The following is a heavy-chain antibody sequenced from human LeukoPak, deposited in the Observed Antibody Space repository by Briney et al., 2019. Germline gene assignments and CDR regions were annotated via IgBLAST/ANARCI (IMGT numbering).Heavy chain of an antibody. CDR3: ARVNSGSYLPYYYYYMDV. J-gene: IGHJ6*03. D-gene: IGHD1-26*01. Sequence: GGSLRLSCAASGFTFSSYEMNWVRQAPGKGLEWVSYISSSGSTIYYADSVKGRFTISRDNAKNSLYLQMNSLRAEDTAVYYCARVNSGSYLPYYYYYMDVWGKGTTVTVSS. CDR1: GFTFSSYE. V-gene: IGHV3-48*03. CDR2: ISSSGSTI.